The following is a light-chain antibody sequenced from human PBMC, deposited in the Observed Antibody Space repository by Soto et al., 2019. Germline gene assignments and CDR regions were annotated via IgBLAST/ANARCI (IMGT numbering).Light chain of an antibody. V-gene: IGKV4-1*01. CDR1: QSFLYSSNNKNY. CDR2: WVS. J-gene: IGKJ1*01. Sequence: DIVMTQSPDSLAVSLGERATINCKSSQSFLYSSNNKNYLAWYQHKPGQPPRLLIYWVSTRESGVPDRFSGSGSGTDFTLTISSLQTEDVAVYYCQQYYTTPRTFGQGTKVDIK. CDR3: QQYYTTPRT.